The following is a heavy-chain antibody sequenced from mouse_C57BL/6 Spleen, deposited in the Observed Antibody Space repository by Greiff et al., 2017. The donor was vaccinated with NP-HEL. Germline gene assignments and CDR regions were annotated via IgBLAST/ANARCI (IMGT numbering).Heavy chain of an antibody. D-gene: IGHD4-1*01. Sequence: VQLQQPGAELVRPGSSVKLSCKASGYTFTSYWMHWVKQRPIQGLEWIGNIDPSDSETHYNQKFKDKATLTVDKSSSTAYMQLSSLTSEDSAVYDCARRRTGTWGYFDYWGQGTTLTVSS. CDR1: GYTFTSYW. CDR2: IDPSDSET. CDR3: ARRRTGTWGYFDY. V-gene: IGHV1-52*01. J-gene: IGHJ2*01.